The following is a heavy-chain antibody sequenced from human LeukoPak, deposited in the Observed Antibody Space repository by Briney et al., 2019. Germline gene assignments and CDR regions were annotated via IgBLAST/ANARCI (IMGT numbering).Heavy chain of an antibody. J-gene: IGHJ4*02. Sequence: GGSLRLSCAASGFTFSSYEMNWVRQAPGKGLEWVSYISSSGSTIYYADSVKGRFTISRDNAKNSLYLQMNSLRAEDTAVYYCARVNGGRYYFDYWGQGTLVTVSS. CDR3: ARVNGGRYYFDY. CDR1: GFTFSSYE. CDR2: ISSSGSTI. D-gene: IGHD4-23*01. V-gene: IGHV3-48*03.